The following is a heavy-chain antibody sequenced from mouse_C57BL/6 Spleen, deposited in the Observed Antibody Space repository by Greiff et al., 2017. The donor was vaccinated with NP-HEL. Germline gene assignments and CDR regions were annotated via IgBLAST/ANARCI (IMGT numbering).Heavy chain of an antibody. V-gene: IGHV1-59*01. CDR2: IDPSDSYT. J-gene: IGHJ3*01. D-gene: IGHD4-1*01. CDR3: ARGPNWDDAY. CDR1: GYTFTSYW. Sequence: QVQLQQSGAELVRPGTSVKLSCKASGYTFTSYWMHWVKQRPGQGLEWIGVIDPSDSYTNYNQKFKGKATLTVDTSSSTAYMQLSSLTSEDSAVYYCARGPNWDDAYWGQGTLVTVSA.